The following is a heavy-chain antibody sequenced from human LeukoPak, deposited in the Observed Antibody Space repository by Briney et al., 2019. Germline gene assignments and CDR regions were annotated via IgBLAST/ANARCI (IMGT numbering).Heavy chain of an antibody. Sequence: GGSLRLSCAASGFTVSSNYMSWVRQAPGKGLEWVSVIYSGGSTYYADSVKGRFTISRDNSKNTLYLQMNSLRAEDTAVYYCASFDVRSGSYYRDAFDIWGQGTMVTVSS. CDR3: ASFDVRSGSYYRDAFDI. CDR1: GFTVSSNY. D-gene: IGHD1-26*01. V-gene: IGHV3-66*01. CDR2: IYSGGST. J-gene: IGHJ3*02.